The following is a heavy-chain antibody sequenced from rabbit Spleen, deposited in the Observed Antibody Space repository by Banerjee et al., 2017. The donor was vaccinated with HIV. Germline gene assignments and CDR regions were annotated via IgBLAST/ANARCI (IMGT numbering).Heavy chain of an antibody. CDR3: ARDGAGSSYFNL. Sequence: QEQLEESGGNLVKPGASLTVTCTASGFSFSSSHWIWWVRQAPGKGLEWIACTYVGRGGTPYYANWVNGRFTISSHNAQNTLYLQLNSLTAADTATYFCARDGAGSSYFNLWGQGTLVTVS. CDR1: GFSFSSSHW. V-gene: IGHV1S45*01. J-gene: IGHJ4*01. CDR2: TYVGRGGTP. D-gene: IGHD8-1*01.